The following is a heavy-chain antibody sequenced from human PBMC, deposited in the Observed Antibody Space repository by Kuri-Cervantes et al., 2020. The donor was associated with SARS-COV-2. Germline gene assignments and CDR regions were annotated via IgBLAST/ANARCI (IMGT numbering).Heavy chain of an antibody. CDR2: IIPIFGIA. CDR3: ARQLETTILYYFDC. V-gene: IGHV1-69*04. D-gene: IGHD3-9*01. Sequence: SVKVSCRASGGTFSSYAISWVRQAPGQGLEWMGRIIPIFGIANYAQKFQGRVTITADKSTSTAYMELSSLRSEDTAVYYCARQLETTILYYFDCWGQGTLVTVSS. CDR1: GGTFSSYA. J-gene: IGHJ4*02.